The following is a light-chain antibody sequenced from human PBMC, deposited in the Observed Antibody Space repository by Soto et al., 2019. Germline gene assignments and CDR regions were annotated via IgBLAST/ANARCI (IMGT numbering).Light chain of an antibody. CDR2: AAS. CDR1: RTIAGY. Sequence: DSQMTQSPSSLSASVGDRVTITCRASRTIAGYVNWYQQRPGEAPNLLIYAASSLQSGVPSRFRGSGSGTDFTLTINSLQPEDFATFYCQQTYSTPGTFGQGTKVDIK. J-gene: IGKJ1*01. V-gene: IGKV1-39*01. CDR3: QQTYSTPGT.